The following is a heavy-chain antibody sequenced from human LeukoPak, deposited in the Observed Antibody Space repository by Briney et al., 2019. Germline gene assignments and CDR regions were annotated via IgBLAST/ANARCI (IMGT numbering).Heavy chain of an antibody. J-gene: IGHJ6*03. CDR3: VRVMIYYMDV. CDR2: ISSSGGDI. D-gene: IGHD3/OR15-3a*01. Sequence: GGSLRLSCAASGFTFSGYSMNWVRQAPGKGLEWVSYISSSGGDIYYADSVKGRFTISRDNAKNSVYLQMDSLRAEDTAVYYCVRVMIYYMDVWGRGTTVTVSS. V-gene: IGHV3-21*05. CDR1: GFTFSGYS.